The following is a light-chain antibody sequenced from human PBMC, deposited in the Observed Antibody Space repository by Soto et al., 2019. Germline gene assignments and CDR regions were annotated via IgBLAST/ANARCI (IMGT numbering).Light chain of an antibody. Sequence: QSVLTQPASVSESPGQSITISCTGTSRDVGSYNLVSWYQQHPGNAPKLIIYEGTKRPSGVSYRFSGSKSGNTASLTISGLQEEDEGDYHCCSFAGSSTYVFGTGTKLTVL. CDR1: SRDVGSYNL. CDR2: EGT. J-gene: IGLJ1*01. CDR3: CSFAGSSTYV. V-gene: IGLV2-23*01.